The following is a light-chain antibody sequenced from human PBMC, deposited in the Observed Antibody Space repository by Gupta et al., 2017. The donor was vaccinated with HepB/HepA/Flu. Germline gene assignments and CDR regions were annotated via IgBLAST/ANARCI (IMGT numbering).Light chain of an antibody. V-gene: IGLV2-14*03. CDR3: SSFTSSSTLAV. CDR1: SSDV. Sequence: QSALTQPASVSGSPGQSITIACTGTSSDVSWYQQHPGKPPKLMIYAVTLRPPRVSHRFSGSKSGDTASLTISELQTEDEAYYYCSSFTSSSTLAVFGGGTKVTVL. CDR2: AVT. J-gene: IGLJ2*01.